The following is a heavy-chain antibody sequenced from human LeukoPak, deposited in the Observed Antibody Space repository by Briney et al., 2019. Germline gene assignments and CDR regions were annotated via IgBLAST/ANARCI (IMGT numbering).Heavy chain of an antibody. CDR2: ISSSSSYI. CDR3: ARDGYSSSWYFGNWFDP. Sequence: GGSLRLSCAASGFTFSSYSMNWVRQAPGKGLEWVSSISSSSSYIYYADSVKGRFTISRDNAKNSLYLQMNSLRAEDTAVYYCARDGYSSSWYFGNWFDPWGQGTLVTVSS. CDR1: GFTFSSYS. J-gene: IGHJ5*02. D-gene: IGHD6-13*01. V-gene: IGHV3-21*01.